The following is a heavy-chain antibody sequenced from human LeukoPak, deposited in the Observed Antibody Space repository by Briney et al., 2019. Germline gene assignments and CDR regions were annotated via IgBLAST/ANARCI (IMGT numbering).Heavy chain of an antibody. CDR3: ARSFYDILIGYYQYFDY. CDR1: GFTFSSYS. CDR2: IYRDGSS. J-gene: IGHJ4*02. D-gene: IGHD3-9*01. Sequence: GGSLRLSCAASGFTFSSYSMSWVRQAPGKGLEWVSVIYRDGSSYYAESVKGRFTISRDNSKNTLYIQMNSLRAEDTAVYYCARSFYDILIGYYQYFDYWGQGTLVTVSS. V-gene: IGHV3-66*01.